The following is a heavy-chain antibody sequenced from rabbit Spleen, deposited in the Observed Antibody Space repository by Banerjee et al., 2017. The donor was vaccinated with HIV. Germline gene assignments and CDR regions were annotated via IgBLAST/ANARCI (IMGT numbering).Heavy chain of an antibody. CDR2: IEPIFGNT. V-gene: IGHV1S47*01. CDR1: GFDFSNYG. Sequence: QEQLVESGGGLVQPGGSLKLSCKASGFDFSNYGVSWVRQAPGKGLEWIGYIEPIFGNTYYANWVNGRFTISSHNAQNTLYLQVSSLTAADTATYFCVRDRADIGGDYGPYYFDLWGPGTLVTVS. J-gene: IGHJ4*01. D-gene: IGHD2-1*01. CDR3: VRDRADIGGDYGPYYFDL.